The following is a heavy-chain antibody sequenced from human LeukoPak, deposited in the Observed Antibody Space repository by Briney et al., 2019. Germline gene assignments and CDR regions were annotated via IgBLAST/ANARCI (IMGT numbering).Heavy chain of an antibody. Sequence: SETLSLTCTVPGGSINSYYWSWIRQPPGKGLEWIGYISYSGSTNCNPSLHSRVTISLDTSKYQCSLKLGSVTAADTAVYYCARGRPETGISYAFDIWGQGTMVTVSS. CDR1: GGSINSYY. V-gene: IGHV4-59*01. D-gene: IGHD6-13*01. J-gene: IGHJ3*02. CDR2: ISYSGST. CDR3: ARGRPETGISYAFDI.